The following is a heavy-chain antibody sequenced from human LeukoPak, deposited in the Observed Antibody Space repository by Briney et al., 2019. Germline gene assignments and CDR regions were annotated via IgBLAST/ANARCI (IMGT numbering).Heavy chain of an antibody. CDR1: GFTFSSYS. J-gene: IGHJ6*02. CDR3: ARDVEQQLVGYYGMDV. CDR2: ISSSSSYI. D-gene: IGHD6-13*01. Sequence: GGSLRLSCAASGFTFSSYSMNWVRRAPGKGLEWVSSISSSSSYIYYADSVKGRFTISRDNAKNSLYLQMNSLRAEDTAVYYCARDVEQQLVGYYGMDVWGQGTTVTVSS. V-gene: IGHV3-21*01.